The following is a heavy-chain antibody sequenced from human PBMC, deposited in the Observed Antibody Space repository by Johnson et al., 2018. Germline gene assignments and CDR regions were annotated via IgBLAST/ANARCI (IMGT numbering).Heavy chain of an antibody. CDR3: AKDPSYWSSWYHYYYYMDV. D-gene: IGHD6-13*01. Sequence: QVQLQESGAEVKKPGASVKVSCKASGYTFTSYDINWVRQATGQGLEWMGWMNPNSGNTGYAQKFQGRVTMTRNTSISTAYMELSSLRSEDKAVYYCAKDPSYWSSWYHYYYYMDVWGQGTTVTVSS. V-gene: IGHV1-8*01. CDR2: MNPNSGNT. J-gene: IGHJ6*03. CDR1: GYTFTSYD.